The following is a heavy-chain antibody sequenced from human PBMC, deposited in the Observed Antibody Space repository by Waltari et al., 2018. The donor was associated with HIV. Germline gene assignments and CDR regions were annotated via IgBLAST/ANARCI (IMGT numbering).Heavy chain of an antibody. D-gene: IGHD6-13*01. Sequence: QVQLQQWGAGLLKPSETLSLTCAVYGGSFSAYYWSWIRQPPGKGLEGIGEINHSGSTNYNPSLKSRVTISVDTSKNQFSLKLSSVTAADTAVYYCASSAIAARADYWGQGTLVTVSS. CDR3: ASSAIAARADY. J-gene: IGHJ4*02. CDR1: GGSFSAYY. V-gene: IGHV4-34*01. CDR2: INHSGST.